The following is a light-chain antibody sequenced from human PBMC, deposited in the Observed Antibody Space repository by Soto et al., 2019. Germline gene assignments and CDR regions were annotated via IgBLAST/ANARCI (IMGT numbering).Light chain of an antibody. J-gene: IGLJ2*01. CDR1: DSNIGAGYD. CDR2: GNS. V-gene: IGLV1-40*01. CDR3: QSYDSSLSGSVV. Sequence: QSVLTQPPSMSGAPGQRVTISCTGSDSNIGAGYDVHWYQHLPGTAPKLLMYGNSIRPSGVPDRFSGSRSDTSASLAITGLQAEDEAHYYCQSYDSSLSGSVVFGGGTKLTVL.